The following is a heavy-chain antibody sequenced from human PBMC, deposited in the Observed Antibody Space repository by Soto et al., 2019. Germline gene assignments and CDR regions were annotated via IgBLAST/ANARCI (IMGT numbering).Heavy chain of an antibody. Sequence: GSSLKISCKGAGYSFTSHWIHWVRQMPGKGLEWMGRIDPSDSYTKYSPSFQGHVTISADKSISTAYLQWTSLKASDTVMYYRARRIPAAQEAFDYWGQGTLVTVSS. CDR1: GYSFTSHW. V-gene: IGHV5-10-1*01. D-gene: IGHD2-2*01. CDR3: ARRIPAAQEAFDY. J-gene: IGHJ4*02. CDR2: IDPSDSYT.